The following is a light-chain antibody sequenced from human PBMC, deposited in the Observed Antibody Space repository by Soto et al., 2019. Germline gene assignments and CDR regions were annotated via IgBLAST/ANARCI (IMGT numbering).Light chain of an antibody. CDR1: SRDVGGYNY. CDR2: EVS. CDR3: TSYASSNNLV. J-gene: IGLJ2*01. V-gene: IGLV2-8*01. Sequence: QSALTQPPSASGSPGQSITISCSGTSRDVGGYNYVSWYQQHPGKAPKIMIYEVSKRPSWVPDRFSGSKSGNTAYLTVSGLQAEDEADYYCTSYASSNNLVFGGGTKLTVL.